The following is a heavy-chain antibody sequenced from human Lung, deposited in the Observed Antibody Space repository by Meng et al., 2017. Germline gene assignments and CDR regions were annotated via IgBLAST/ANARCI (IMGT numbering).Heavy chain of an antibody. J-gene: IGHJ4*02. CDR2: INRGGSNT. D-gene: IGHD2-2*01. CDR3: ARAGSSRSAPRDY. Sequence: ASAKVSCKASGYVFTTYYIHWGRQAPGQGLEWVAIINRGGSNTTYAQRFKGRLTMTWDTSTSTVYMELSSLRSEDTAVYYCARAGSSRSAPRDYWGQGTLVTVSS. V-gene: IGHV1-46*01. CDR1: GYVFTTYY.